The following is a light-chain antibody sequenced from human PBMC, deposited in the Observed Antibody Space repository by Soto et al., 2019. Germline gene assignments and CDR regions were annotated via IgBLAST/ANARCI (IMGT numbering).Light chain of an antibody. CDR3: CSYAGTYTRV. Sequence: VLTQPPSVSGAPGQRVTISCTGSSSNIGAGYDVHWYQQLPGTAPKLLIYANNNRPSGVPDRFSGSKSGTSASLAITGLQAEDEANYYCCSYAGTYTRVFGTGTKLTVL. CDR1: SSNIGAGYD. CDR2: ANN. V-gene: IGLV1-40*01. J-gene: IGLJ1*01.